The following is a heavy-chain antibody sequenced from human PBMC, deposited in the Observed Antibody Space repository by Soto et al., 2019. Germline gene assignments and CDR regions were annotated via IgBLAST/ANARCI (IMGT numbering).Heavy chain of an antibody. D-gene: IGHD6-13*01. Sequence: SVKVSCKASGGTFSSYAISWVRQAPGQGLEWMGGIIPIFGTANYAQKFQGRVTITADESTSTAYMELSSLRSEDTAVYYCARAPMGIAAAAPGYYYYGMDVWGQGTTVTVSS. V-gene: IGHV1-69*13. CDR3: ARAPMGIAAAAPGYYYYGMDV. CDR1: GGTFSSYA. J-gene: IGHJ6*02. CDR2: IIPIFGTA.